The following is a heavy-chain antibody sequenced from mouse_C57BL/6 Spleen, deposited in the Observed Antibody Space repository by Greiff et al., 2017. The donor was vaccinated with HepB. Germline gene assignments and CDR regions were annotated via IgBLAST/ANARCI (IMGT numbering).Heavy chain of an antibody. J-gene: IGHJ2*01. D-gene: IGHD4-1*01. V-gene: IGHV5-4*03. CDR1: GFTFSSYA. Sequence: EVKLMESGGGLVKPGGSLKLSCAASGFTFSSYAMSWVRQTPEKRLEWVATISDGGSYTYYPDNVKGRFTISRDNAKNNLYLQMSHLKSEDTAMYYCARSLTFDYWGQGTTLTVSS. CDR3: ARSLTFDY. CDR2: ISDGGSYT.